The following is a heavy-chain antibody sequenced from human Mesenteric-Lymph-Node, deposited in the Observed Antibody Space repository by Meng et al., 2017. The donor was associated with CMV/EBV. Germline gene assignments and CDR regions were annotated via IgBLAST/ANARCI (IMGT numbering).Heavy chain of an antibody. V-gene: IGHV4-59*02. D-gene: IGHD2-2*01. J-gene: IGHJ6*02. Sequence: SETLSLTCTVSGGSVTSYYWSWIRQPPGKGLECIGYFHYNGYTNYNPSLTSRLTISVDTSKNQFSLKLSSVTAADTAVYYCARGPKFCTSTSCDYHGLDVWGQGTTVTVSS. CDR2: FHYNGYT. CDR3: ARGPKFCTSTSCDYHGLDV. CDR1: GGSVTSYY.